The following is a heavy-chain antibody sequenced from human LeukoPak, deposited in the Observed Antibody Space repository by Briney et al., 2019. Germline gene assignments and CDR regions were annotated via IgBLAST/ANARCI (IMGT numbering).Heavy chain of an antibody. CDR3: ASGRYSPHYFGY. CDR2: IHSGGST. J-gene: IGHJ4*02. Sequence: PGGSLRLSCAASGFTVSSNYMSWVRQAPGTGLEWVPVIHSGGSTYYADSVKGRFTLSRDNAKNTLYLQMNSLRAEDTAVYYCASGRYSPHYFGYWGQGTLVTVSS. CDR1: GFTVSSNY. V-gene: IGHV3-66*01. D-gene: IGHD1-26*01.